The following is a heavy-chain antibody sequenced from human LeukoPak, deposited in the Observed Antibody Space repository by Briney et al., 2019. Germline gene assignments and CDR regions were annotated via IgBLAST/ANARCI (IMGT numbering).Heavy chain of an antibody. Sequence: ASVKVSCKASGGTFSSYAISWVRQAPGQGLEWMGRIIPILGIANYAQKFQGRVTITADKSTSTAYMELSSLRSEDTAVYYCARENPTSLRGYSYGTFDYWGQGTLVTVSS. V-gene: IGHV1-69*04. J-gene: IGHJ4*02. D-gene: IGHD5-18*01. CDR3: ARENPTSLRGYSYGTFDY. CDR1: GGTFSSYA. CDR2: IIPILGIA.